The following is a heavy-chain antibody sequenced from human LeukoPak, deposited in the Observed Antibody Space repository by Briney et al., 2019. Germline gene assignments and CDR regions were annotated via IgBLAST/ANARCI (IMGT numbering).Heavy chain of an antibody. D-gene: IGHD1-1*01. Sequence: GSLRLSCAASGFIVSSNYMSWVRQPPGKGLEWIGTVYYSGSTYYNPSLKSRVTISVDASKNSFSLNVTSLTAADTAVYYCARHGNWEPFDYWGQGSLVTVSS. J-gene: IGHJ4*02. CDR1: GFIVSSNY. CDR2: VYYSGST. V-gene: IGHV4-39*01. CDR3: ARHGNWEPFDY.